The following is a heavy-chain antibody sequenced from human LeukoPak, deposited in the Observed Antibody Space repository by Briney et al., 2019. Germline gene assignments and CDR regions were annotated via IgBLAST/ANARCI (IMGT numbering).Heavy chain of an antibody. CDR1: GGTFSSYA. CDR2: IIPIFGTA. Sequence: ASVKASCKASGGTFSSYAISWVRQAPGQGLEWMGGIIPIFGTANYAQKFQGRVTITADESTSTAYMELSSLRSEDTAVYYCARIPYYYDSSDIDYWGQGTLVTVSS. V-gene: IGHV1-69*13. D-gene: IGHD3-22*01. CDR3: ARIPYYYDSSDIDY. J-gene: IGHJ4*02.